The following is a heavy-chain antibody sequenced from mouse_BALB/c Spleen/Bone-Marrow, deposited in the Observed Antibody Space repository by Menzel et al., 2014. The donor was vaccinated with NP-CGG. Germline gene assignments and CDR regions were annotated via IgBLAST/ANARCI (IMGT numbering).Heavy chain of an antibody. CDR3: ARVWYFDY. V-gene: IGHV5-6-3*01. CDR1: GFTFSSYG. J-gene: IGHJ2*03. Sequence: EVKLMESGGGLVQPGGSLKLSCAASGFTFSSYGMSWVRQTPDKRLELVATINSNGGSTYYPDSVKGRFTISRNNTKNTLYLQMISLKSEDTAMYYCARVWYFDYWGQGTSLTVSS. CDR2: INSNGGST.